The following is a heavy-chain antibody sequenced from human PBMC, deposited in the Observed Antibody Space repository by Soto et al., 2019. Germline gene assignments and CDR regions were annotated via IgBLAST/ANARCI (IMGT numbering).Heavy chain of an antibody. CDR1: GFTFSSYA. CDR2: ISYDGSNK. CDR3: ARAGSRVAGGPGDY. D-gene: IGHD6-19*01. V-gene: IGHV3-30-3*01. Sequence: GGSLRLSCAASGFTFSSYAMHWVRQAPGKGLEWVAVISYDGSNKYYADSVKGRFTISRDNSKNTLYLQMNSLRAEDTAVYYCARAGSRVAGGPGDYWGQGTLVTVSS. J-gene: IGHJ4*02.